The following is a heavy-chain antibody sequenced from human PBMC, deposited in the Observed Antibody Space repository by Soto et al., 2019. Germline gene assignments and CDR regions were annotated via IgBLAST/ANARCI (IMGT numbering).Heavy chain of an antibody. CDR2: MYYSGGA. J-gene: IGHJ5*02. Sequence: SGTLSLTCTVSGDFVSGNYWICIRQPPGKQLEWIGYMYYSGGANYNPSLKSRVTISVDTSKNQFSLKLSSVTAADTAVYYCARGGSMTTVVTPWFDPWGQGTLVTVSS. D-gene: IGHD4-17*01. V-gene: IGHV4-59*02. CDR1: GDFVSGNY. CDR3: ARGGSMTTVVTPWFDP.